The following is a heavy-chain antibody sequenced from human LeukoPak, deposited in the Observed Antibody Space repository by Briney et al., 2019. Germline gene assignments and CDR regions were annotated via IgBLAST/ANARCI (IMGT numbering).Heavy chain of an antibody. D-gene: IGHD4-17*01. CDR1: GFTFSSYA. J-gene: IGHJ4*02. V-gene: IGHV4-4*07. Sequence: AGGSLRLSCAASGFTFSSYAMSWVRQAPGKGLEWIGRISRSGGTNYNPSLKSRVTVSVDASKKQLQFSLRLSSVTAADTAVYYCARDQGDYGDHRYFDHWGQGTLVTVSS. CDR2: ISRSGGT. CDR3: ARDQGDYGDHRYFDH.